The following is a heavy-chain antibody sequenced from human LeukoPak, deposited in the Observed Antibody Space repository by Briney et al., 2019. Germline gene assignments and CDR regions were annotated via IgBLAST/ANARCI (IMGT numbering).Heavy chain of an antibody. CDR3: ARGGYSGYRSRFDY. D-gene: IGHD5-12*01. V-gene: IGHV4-34*01. CDR1: GGPFSGYS. Sequence: SETLSLTCAVHGGPFSGYSWNWIRQPPGMGLEWIGEVSHSGSTNYNPSLKSRVTISVDTAKNQFSLKLSSVTAADTSVYYCARGGYSGYRSRFDYWGQGTLVTVSS. CDR2: VSHSGST. J-gene: IGHJ4*02.